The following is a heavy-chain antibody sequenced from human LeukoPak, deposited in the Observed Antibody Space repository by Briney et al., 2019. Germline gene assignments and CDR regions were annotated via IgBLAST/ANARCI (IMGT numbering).Heavy chain of an antibody. CDR1: GYTFTSYG. CDR3: ATEITTVTTLSGYVY. V-gene: IGHV1-18*01. Sequence: ASVKVSCKASGYTFTSYGISWVRQAPGQGVEWMGWISAYNGNTNYAQKLQGRATMTTDTSTSTAYMELRSLRSDDTAVYYCATEITTVTTLSGYVYWGQGTLVTVSS. D-gene: IGHD4-17*01. CDR2: ISAYNGNT. J-gene: IGHJ4*02.